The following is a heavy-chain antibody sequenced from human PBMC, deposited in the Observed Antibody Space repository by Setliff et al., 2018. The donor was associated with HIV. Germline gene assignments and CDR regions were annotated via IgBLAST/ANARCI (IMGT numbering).Heavy chain of an antibody. V-gene: IGHV1-18*01. Sequence: ASVKVSCKASGGTFTSYGISWVRQAPGQGLEWMGWISTYNGNTNYAQKLQGRVTMTTDTSTSTAYMELRSLRSDDTAVYYCARDQGYSSVWPTTGGGLACDIWGQGAMVTVSS. D-gene: IGHD6-19*01. CDR3: ARDQGYSSVWPTTGGGLACDI. CDR2: ISTYNGNT. CDR1: GGTFTSYG. J-gene: IGHJ3*02.